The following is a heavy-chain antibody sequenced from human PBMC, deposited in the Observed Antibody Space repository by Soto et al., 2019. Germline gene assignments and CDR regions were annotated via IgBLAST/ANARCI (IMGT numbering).Heavy chain of an antibody. Sequence: EVQLVESGGGLVQPGGSLRLSCAASGFTFSSHYMSWVRQAPGKGLEWVANMNQDGSDRRYVDSVKGRFTISRNNAKNSLYLQMNSLRAEDTAVYYCASVEIGSYDYWGQGALVTVSS. CDR1: GFTFSSHY. J-gene: IGHJ4*02. CDR2: MNQDGSDR. D-gene: IGHD1-26*01. V-gene: IGHV3-7*01. CDR3: ASVEIGSYDY.